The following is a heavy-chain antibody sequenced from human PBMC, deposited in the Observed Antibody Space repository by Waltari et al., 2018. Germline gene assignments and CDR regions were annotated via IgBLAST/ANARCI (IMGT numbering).Heavy chain of an antibody. D-gene: IGHD2-8*01. CDR1: GYTFTGYY. J-gene: IGHJ6*03. CDR3: ARDLIMGGYYYYYMDV. CDR2: INPNSGGT. Sequence: QVQLVQSGAEVKKPGASVKVSCKASGYTFTGYYMHWVRQAPGQGLEWMGRINPNSGGTNYAQKFQGRVTMTRDTSISTAYMELSRLRSDDTAVYYCARDLIMGGYYYYYMDVWGKGTTVTVSS. V-gene: IGHV1-2*06.